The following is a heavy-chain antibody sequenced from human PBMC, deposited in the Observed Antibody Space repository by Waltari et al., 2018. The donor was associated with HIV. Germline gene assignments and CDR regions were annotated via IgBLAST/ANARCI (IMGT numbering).Heavy chain of an antibody. D-gene: IGHD3-10*01. Sequence: QVQLVQSGAEVKKPGASVRVSCKDSGYTFSNYDMNWVRQAAGQRLEWMVWMNPNSCATGYAQKFQGRVSMTRSTSIRTAYMQLSSLTSEDTAVYYCARTDRGVNGQEFDYWGQGPLVTVSS. CDR1: GYTFSNYD. CDR2: MNPNSCAT. V-gene: IGHV1-8*01. CDR3: ARTDRGVNGQEFDY. J-gene: IGHJ4*02.